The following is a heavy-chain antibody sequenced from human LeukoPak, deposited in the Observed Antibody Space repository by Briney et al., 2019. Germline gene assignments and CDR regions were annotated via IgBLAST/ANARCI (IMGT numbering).Heavy chain of an antibody. Sequence: GGSLRLSCAASGFMFSNYGMNWVRQAPGKELEWVSYISTSSSTIYYAESVRGRFTISRDNSKNTLYLQMNSLRPEDTAVYYCAKDGQLGGSSWFTLYFDYWGQGTLVTVSS. CDR3: AKDGQLGGSSWFTLYFDY. CDR2: ISTSSSTI. D-gene: IGHD6-13*01. CDR1: GFMFSNYG. V-gene: IGHV3-48*01. J-gene: IGHJ4*02.